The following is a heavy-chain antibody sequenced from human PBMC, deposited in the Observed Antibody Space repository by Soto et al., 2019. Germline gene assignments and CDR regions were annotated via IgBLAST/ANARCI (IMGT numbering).Heavy chain of an antibody. D-gene: IGHD2-2*01. CDR1: GFTFSSYS. CDR2: ISSSSSTI. Sequence: GGSLRLSCAASGFTFSSYSMNWVRQAPGKGLEWVSYISSSSSTIYYADSVKGRFTISRDNAKNSLYLQMNSLRAEDTAVYYCARDGLGSYYANYYYYMDVWGKGTTVTVSS. CDR3: ARDGLGSYYANYYYYMDV. J-gene: IGHJ6*03. V-gene: IGHV3-48*01.